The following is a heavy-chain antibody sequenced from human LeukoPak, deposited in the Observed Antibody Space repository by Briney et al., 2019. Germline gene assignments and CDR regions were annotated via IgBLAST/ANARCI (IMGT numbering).Heavy chain of an antibody. CDR2: ISGSGGRT. Sequence: PGGSLRLSCAASGFTFSSFGMSWVRQAPGKGLEWVSAISGSGGRTYYTDSVKGRFTLSRDNPKSTVSLQMSSLRAEDTALYYCVRDLHWGGFDVWGQGTMVTVSS. J-gene: IGHJ3*01. CDR1: GFTFSSFG. V-gene: IGHV3-23*01. D-gene: IGHD7-27*01. CDR3: VRDLHWGGFDV.